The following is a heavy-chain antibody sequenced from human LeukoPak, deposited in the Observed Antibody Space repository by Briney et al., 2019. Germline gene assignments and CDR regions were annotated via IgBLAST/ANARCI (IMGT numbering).Heavy chain of an antibody. CDR3: ARGFEPTGGWFDP. Sequence: ASVKVSCKASGYTFNGHYMHWVRQAPGQGLEWMGWINPNSGGTNYAQRFQGRVTMTRDTSISTAYMELSRLRSDDTAVYYCARGFEPTGGWFDPWGQGTLVTVSS. V-gene: IGHV1-2*02. D-gene: IGHD1-14*01. CDR1: GYTFNGHY. CDR2: INPNSGGT. J-gene: IGHJ5*02.